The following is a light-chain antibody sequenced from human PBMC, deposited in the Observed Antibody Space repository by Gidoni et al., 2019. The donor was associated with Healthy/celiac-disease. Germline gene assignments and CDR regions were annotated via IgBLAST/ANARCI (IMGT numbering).Light chain of an antibody. CDR1: SSDVGGYNY. CDR2: EVS. V-gene: IGLV2-14*01. CDR3: ISYTSSILYV. J-gene: IGLJ1*01. Sequence: SALTQPASVPGSPGQPITISCTGTSSDVGGYNYVSWYQQHPGKAPKLMIYEVSTRPSGVSNRFSGSKSGNTASLTISGLQAEDEADYYCISYTSSILYVFGTGTKVTVL.